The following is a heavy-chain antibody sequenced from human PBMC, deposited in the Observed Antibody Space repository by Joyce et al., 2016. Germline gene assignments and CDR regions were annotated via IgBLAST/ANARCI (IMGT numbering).Heavy chain of an antibody. Sequence: QVQLVESGGGVVQPGRSLRLSCAASGLTLSNYGVHWVRQAPGKGLELVAVISYDGIYKYYADSVKGRFTISSDNSKNTVFLEMNSLRTEDTAVYYCAKILTATYSSGWFLDYWGQGTLVTVSS. CDR3: AKILTATYSSGWFLDY. CDR1: GLTLSNYG. CDR2: ISYDGIYK. D-gene: IGHD6-25*01. J-gene: IGHJ4*02. V-gene: IGHV3-30*18.